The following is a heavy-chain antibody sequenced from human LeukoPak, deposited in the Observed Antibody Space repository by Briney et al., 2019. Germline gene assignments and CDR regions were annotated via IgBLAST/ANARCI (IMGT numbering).Heavy chain of an antibody. J-gene: IGHJ3*02. CDR3: TRKRDIVGATRGAFDI. CDR2: IRSKVNSYAT. CDR1: GFTFSGSA. D-gene: IGHD1-26*01. V-gene: IGHV3-73*01. Sequence: GGSLRLSCAASGFTFSGSAMHWVRQASGKGLEWVGRIRSKVNSYATAYAASVKGRFTISRDDSKNTAYLQMNSLKTEDTAVYYCTRKRDIVGATRGAFDIWGQGTMVTVSS.